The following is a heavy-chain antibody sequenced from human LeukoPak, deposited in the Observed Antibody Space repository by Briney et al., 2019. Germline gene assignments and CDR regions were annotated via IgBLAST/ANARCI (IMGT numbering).Heavy chain of an antibody. D-gene: IGHD4-17*01. Sequence: GGSLRLSCAASGFTFRSYAMSWVRQAPGKGLEWVSAISGSGGNTYYADSVKGRFTISRDNSKHTLYLQMNSLRAEDTAVYYCAKAPSPTTTATFDYWGQGTLVTVSS. J-gene: IGHJ4*02. CDR2: ISGSGGNT. CDR1: GFTFRSYA. V-gene: IGHV3-23*01. CDR3: AKAPSPTTTATFDY.